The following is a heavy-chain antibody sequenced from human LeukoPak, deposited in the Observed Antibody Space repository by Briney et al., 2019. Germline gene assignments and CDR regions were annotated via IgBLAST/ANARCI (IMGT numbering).Heavy chain of an antibody. V-gene: IGHV1-2*02. CDR1: GYTFTGYY. D-gene: IGHD6-19*01. Sequence: ASVKVSCTASGYTFTGYYMHWVRQAPGQGLEWMGWINPKSGGTNYAQKFQGRVTMTRDTSISTAYMELSRLRSDDTAVYYCAREASGIAVAGTGYNWFDPWGQGTLVTVSS. CDR3: AREASGIAVAGTGYNWFDP. J-gene: IGHJ5*02. CDR2: INPKSGGT.